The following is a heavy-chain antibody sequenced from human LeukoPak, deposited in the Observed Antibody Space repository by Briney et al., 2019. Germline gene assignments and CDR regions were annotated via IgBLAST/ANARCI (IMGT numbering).Heavy chain of an antibody. Sequence: GGSLRLSCAASGLTVSRNYMSWVRQAPGKGLEWVSVLYSGGSTYYADSVKGRFTISRDNSKNTLYLQMNSLRAEDTAVYYCARDGYNGPRVFDYWGQGTLVTASS. V-gene: IGHV3-53*01. CDR3: ARDGYNGPRVFDY. D-gene: IGHD5-24*01. CDR1: GLTVSRNY. CDR2: LYSGGST. J-gene: IGHJ4*02.